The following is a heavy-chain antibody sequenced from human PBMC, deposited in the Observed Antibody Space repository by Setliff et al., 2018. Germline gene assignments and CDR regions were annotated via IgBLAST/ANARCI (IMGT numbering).Heavy chain of an antibody. D-gene: IGHD3-3*01. Sequence: GGSLSLSCEASGFTFTSYWMSWVRQAPGKGLEWVANIKQDGSEKYYVDSVKGRFAISRDNAKNSLYLQMNSLRAEGTAMNYCARDATYYDFWSDYSPDAFDIWGQGTMVTVSS. CDR1: GFTFTSYW. V-gene: IGHV3-7*01. CDR2: IKQDGSEK. CDR3: ARDATYYDFWSDYSPDAFDI. J-gene: IGHJ3*02.